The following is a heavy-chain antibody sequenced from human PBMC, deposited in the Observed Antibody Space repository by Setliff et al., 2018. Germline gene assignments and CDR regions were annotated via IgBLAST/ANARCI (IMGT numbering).Heavy chain of an antibody. CDR2: IHISGST. J-gene: IGHJ5*02. Sequence: PSETLSLTCTVSGDTLSVYYWSWVRQSPGQGLEWIGYIHISGSTNYNPSLKSRVTISVDTSKNQFSLKLSSVTAADTAGYYCARGAGWWDLWGQGTLVTVSS. CDR1: GDTLSVYY. V-gene: IGHV4-4*08. CDR3: ARGAGWWDL.